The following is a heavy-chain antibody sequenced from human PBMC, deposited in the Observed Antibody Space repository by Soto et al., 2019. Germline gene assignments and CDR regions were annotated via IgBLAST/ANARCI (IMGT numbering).Heavy chain of an antibody. CDR1: GGSISSGGYS. CDR2: IYHSGST. J-gene: IGHJ4*02. V-gene: IGHV4-30-2*01. Sequence: QLQLQESGSGLVKPSQTLSLTCAVSGGSISSGGYSWSWIRQPPGKGLEWIGYIYHSGSTYYNPSLKGRGTISVDRSKNQFSLKLSSVTAADTAVYYCASGPIGDYTDGFDYWGQGTLVTVSS. D-gene: IGHD4-17*01. CDR3: ASGPIGDYTDGFDY.